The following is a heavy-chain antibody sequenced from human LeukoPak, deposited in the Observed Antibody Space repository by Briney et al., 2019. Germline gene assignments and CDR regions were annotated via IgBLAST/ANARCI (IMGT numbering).Heavy chain of an antibody. CDR3: ARHPFATPFDY. CDR2: AYYSGHT. V-gene: IGHV4-59*08. Sequence: SETLSLTCTVSVGSLSDNYWSWIRHPPGRGLEWIGYAYYSGHTNYNSPLKSRVTMSLDTSKSQFSLRLSSVTAADTAVYFCARHPFATPFDYWGPGTLVTVSS. D-gene: IGHD2-15*01. CDR1: VGSLSDNY. J-gene: IGHJ4*02.